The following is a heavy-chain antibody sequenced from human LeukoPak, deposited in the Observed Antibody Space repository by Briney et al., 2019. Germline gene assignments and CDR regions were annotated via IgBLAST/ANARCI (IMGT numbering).Heavy chain of an antibody. J-gene: IGHJ1*01. CDR3: VKWGYCSSTSCYASDFQH. V-gene: IGHV3-23*01. CDR1: GFSFSNYA. CDR2: ISASGGST. Sequence: GGSLRLSCAASGFSFSNYAMTWVRQAPGKGLEWVSGISASGGSTCYTDSVKGRFTISRDNSKNTLYLQMNSLRAEDTAVYYCVKWGYCSSTSCYASDFQHWGQGTLVTVSS. D-gene: IGHD2-2*01.